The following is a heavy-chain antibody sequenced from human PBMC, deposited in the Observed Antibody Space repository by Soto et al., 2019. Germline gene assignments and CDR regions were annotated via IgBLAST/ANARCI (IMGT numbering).Heavy chain of an antibody. J-gene: IGHJ5*02. D-gene: IGHD6-19*01. CDR2: TYYRSKWYT. V-gene: IGHV6-1*01. CDR1: GDSVSSKSAA. Sequence: PSQTLSLTCAISGDSVSSKSAAWNWIRQSPSRGLEWLGRTYYRSKWYTDYAESVKSRITINPDTSKNQFSLQLNSVTPEDTVVYYCARKHWLDHYYWFDPWGQGTLVTVSS. CDR3: ARKHWLDHYYWFDP.